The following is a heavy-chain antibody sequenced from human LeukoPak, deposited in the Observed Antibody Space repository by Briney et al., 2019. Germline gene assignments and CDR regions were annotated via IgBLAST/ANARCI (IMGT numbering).Heavy chain of an antibody. V-gene: IGHV3-48*03. CDR3: ARGLSSGWLQYFDY. CDR1: GFXFSSYE. Sequence: GGSLRLSCAASGFXFSSYEINWVRQAPGKGLEWVSYISSSGSTIYYADSVKGRFTISRDNAKNSLYLQMNSLRAGDTAVYYCARGLSSGWLQYFDYWGQGTLVSVSS. CDR2: ISSSGSTI. J-gene: IGHJ4*02. D-gene: IGHD6-19*01.